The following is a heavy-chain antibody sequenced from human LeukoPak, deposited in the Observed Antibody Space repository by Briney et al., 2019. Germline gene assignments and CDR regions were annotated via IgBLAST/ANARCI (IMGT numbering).Heavy chain of an antibody. CDR1: GYTFTGYY. CDR3: ASTYYDYVWGSYRLYYFDY. CDR2: INTNTGNP. Sequence: ASVKVSCKASGYTFTGYYMHWVRQAPGQGLEWMGWINTNTGNPTYAQGFTGRFVFSLDTSVSTAYLQISSLKAEDTAVYYCASTYYDYVWGSYRLYYFDYWGQGTLVTVSS. V-gene: IGHV7-4-1*02. J-gene: IGHJ4*02. D-gene: IGHD3-16*02.